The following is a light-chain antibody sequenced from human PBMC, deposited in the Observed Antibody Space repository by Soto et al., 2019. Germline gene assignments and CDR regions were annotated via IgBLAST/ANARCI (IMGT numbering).Light chain of an antibody. Sequence: EIVLTQSPATLSLSPGERATLSCRANQSVSSYLAWYQQKPGQAPRLLIYDASNRATGIPARFSGSGSGTDFTLTISSLEPEDFAVYYCQQRSNWLFTFGGGTKVDIK. CDR3: QQRSNWLFT. CDR1: QSVSSY. V-gene: IGKV3-11*01. CDR2: DAS. J-gene: IGKJ4*01.